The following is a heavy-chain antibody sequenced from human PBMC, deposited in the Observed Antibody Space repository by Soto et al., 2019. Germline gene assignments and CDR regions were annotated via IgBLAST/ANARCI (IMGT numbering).Heavy chain of an antibody. CDR2: ISRSGSTI. J-gene: IGHJ4*02. V-gene: IGHV3-48*03. CDR3: ARDLGLTGDSKLDY. Sequence: GGSLRLSCAASGFTFSSYEMNWVRQAPGKGLEWVSYISRSGSTIYYADSVKGRFTISRDNAKNSLYLQMNSLRAADTAVYYCARDLGLTGDSKLDYWGQGTLVTVSS. D-gene: IGHD7-27*01. CDR1: GFTFSSYE.